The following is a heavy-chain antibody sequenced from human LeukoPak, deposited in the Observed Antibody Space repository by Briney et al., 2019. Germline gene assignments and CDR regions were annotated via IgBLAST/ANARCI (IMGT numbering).Heavy chain of an antibody. Sequence: ASVTVSCKASGYTFTSYGISWVRQAPGQGLEWMGWINPNSGGTNYAQKFQGRVTMTRDTSISTAYMELSRLRSDDTAVYYCARNRRSGGSCYWFDPWGQGTLVTVSS. D-gene: IGHD2-15*01. CDR3: ARNRRSGGSCYWFDP. CDR1: GYTFTSYG. J-gene: IGHJ5*02. CDR2: INPNSGGT. V-gene: IGHV1-2*02.